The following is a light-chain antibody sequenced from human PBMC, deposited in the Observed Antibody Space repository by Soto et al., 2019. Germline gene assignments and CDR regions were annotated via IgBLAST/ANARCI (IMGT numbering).Light chain of an antibody. CDR2: AAS. V-gene: IGKV1-39*01. Sequence: DIQMTQSPSSLSSSVGDRVTMTCRASQSITNYLNWYQLKPGKAPKLLIYAASTLQSGVPSRFSGSASGTDFTLTISSLQPDDFATYYCQQSYSTPYTFGQGTKVDIK. CDR1: QSITNY. CDR3: QQSYSTPYT. J-gene: IGKJ2*01.